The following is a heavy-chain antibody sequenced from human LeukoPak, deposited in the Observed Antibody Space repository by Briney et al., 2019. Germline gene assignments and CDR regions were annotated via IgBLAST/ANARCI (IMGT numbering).Heavy chain of an antibody. CDR1: GFTFSTYA. J-gene: IGHJ4*02. Sequence: PGGSLRLSCAASGFTFSTYAMSRVRQAPGKGLELVSAISGSGAITYYADSVKGRFTISRDNSKNTLYLQMNSLRAEDTAVYYCAKTKGSAWYPLDYWGQGTLVTVSS. CDR3: AKTKGSAWYPLDY. D-gene: IGHD6-19*01. V-gene: IGHV3-23*01. CDR2: ISGSGAIT.